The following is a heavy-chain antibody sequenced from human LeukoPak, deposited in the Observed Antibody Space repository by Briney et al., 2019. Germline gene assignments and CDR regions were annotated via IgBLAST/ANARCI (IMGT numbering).Heavy chain of an antibody. CDR2: ISYDGSTK. Sequence: GGSLRLSCADSGFTFSNYAMHWVRQTPGKGLEWVAVISYDGSTKYYADSVKGRFTISRDNSKNTLYLQMNSLRAEDTAVYYCARGAGYNYPYYFDYWGQGTLVTVSS. D-gene: IGHD5-24*01. CDR1: GFTFSNYA. V-gene: IGHV3-30*14. CDR3: ARGAGYNYPYYFDY. J-gene: IGHJ4*02.